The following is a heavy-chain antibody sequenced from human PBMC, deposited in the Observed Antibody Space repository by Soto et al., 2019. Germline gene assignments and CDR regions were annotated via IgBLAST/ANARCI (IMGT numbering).Heavy chain of an antibody. Sequence: GESLQISCKGSGCRFTSYWISWVRQMHGKGLEWMGRIDPSDSYTNYSPSFQGHVTTSADKSISTAYLQWSSLKASDTAMYYCARTSMQSRGFSYGHGGMDVWGQGTTVTVSS. CDR2: IDPSDSYT. V-gene: IGHV5-10-1*01. J-gene: IGHJ6*02. CDR3: ARTSMQSRGFSYGHGGMDV. CDR1: GCRFTSYW. D-gene: IGHD5-18*01.